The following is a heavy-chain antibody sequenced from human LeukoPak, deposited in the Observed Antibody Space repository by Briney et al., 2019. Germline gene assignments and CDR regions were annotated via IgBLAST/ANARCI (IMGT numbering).Heavy chain of an antibody. D-gene: IGHD3-10*01. Sequence: GGSLRLSCAASGFTFSTYAMHWVRQGPGKGLEWVAVISYDGSNKYYADSVKGRFTISRDNSKNMLYLQMSSLSAEDTAVYYCARTTTPHYYGSGSYALGYWGQGTLVTVPT. J-gene: IGHJ4*02. V-gene: IGHV3-30-3*01. CDR1: GFTFSTYA. CDR2: ISYDGSNK. CDR3: ARTTTPHYYGSGSYALGY.